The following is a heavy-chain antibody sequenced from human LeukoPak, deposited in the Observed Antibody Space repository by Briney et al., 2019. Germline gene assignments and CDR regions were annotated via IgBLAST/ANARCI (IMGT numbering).Heavy chain of an antibody. CDR2: IDHSGST. CDR1: GYSISSGYY. V-gene: IGHV4-38-2*02. CDR3: AGLLHGVAADAFDI. J-gene: IGHJ3*02. D-gene: IGHD6-19*01. Sequence: SETLSLTCIVSGYSISSGYYWGWIRQPPGKGLEWIGSIDHSGSTYYNPSLKRRVSISVDTSKNQFSLKLSSVTAADTAVYYCAGLLHGVAADAFDIWGQGTKVTVSS.